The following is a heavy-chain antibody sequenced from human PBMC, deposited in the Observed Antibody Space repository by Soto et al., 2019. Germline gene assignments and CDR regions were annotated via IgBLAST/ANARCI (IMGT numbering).Heavy chain of an antibody. J-gene: IGHJ4*02. CDR2: IYYSGST. CDR1: DGYISSYY. Sequence: SQTKSHTNTVSDGYISSYYCSWLRQTPGKGLEWIGYIYYSGSTNYNPSLKSRVTISVDTSKNQFSLKLSSVTAADTAVYYCARTTYNSGSPFDYWGQGTLVTVSS. D-gene: IGHD1-20*01. CDR3: ARTTYNSGSPFDY. V-gene: IGHV4-59*01.